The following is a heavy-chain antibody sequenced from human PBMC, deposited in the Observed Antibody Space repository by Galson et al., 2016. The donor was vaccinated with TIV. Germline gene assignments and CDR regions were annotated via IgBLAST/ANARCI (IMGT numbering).Heavy chain of an antibody. D-gene: IGHD2-8*01. J-gene: IGHJ4*02. CDR1: GLTFSDHY. V-gene: IGHV3-72*01. Sequence: SLRLSCAASGLTFSDHYMDWVRQAPGMGLEWVGRSKNRQKNYLTEYAASVKGRFTISRDDSKMSLYLQMKSLKSDDTAVYYCVMYESGLHNWGQGTLVTVSS. CDR3: VMYESGLHN. CDR2: SKNRQKNYLT.